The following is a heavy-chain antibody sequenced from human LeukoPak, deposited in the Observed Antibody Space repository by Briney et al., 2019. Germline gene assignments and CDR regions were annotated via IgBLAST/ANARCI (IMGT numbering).Heavy chain of an antibody. D-gene: IGHD3-22*01. CDR3: ARSYIVASDAFDI. CDR2: IYHSGST. V-gene: IGHV4-30-2*01. CDR1: GGSISSGGYY. Sequence: SETLSLTCTVFGGSISSGGYYWSWIRLPPGKGLEWIGYIYHSGSTYYNPSLKSRVTISVDRSKNQFSLKLSSVTAADTAVYYCARSYIVASDAFDIWGQGTMVTVSS. J-gene: IGHJ3*02.